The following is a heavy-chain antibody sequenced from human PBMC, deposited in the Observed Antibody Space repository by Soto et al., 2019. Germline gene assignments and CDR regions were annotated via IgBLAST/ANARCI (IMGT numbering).Heavy chain of an antibody. CDR2: IYYSGST. D-gene: IGHD3-22*01. CDR3: ARDGGPVVAVDY. V-gene: IGHV4-59*01. J-gene: IGHJ4*02. CDR1: GGSISSYY. Sequence: PSETLSLTCTVSGGSISSYYWSWILQPPWKGLEWIGYIYYSGSTNYNPSLKSRVTISVDTSKNQFSLKLSSVTAADTAVYYCARDGGPVVAVDYWGQGTLVTVSS.